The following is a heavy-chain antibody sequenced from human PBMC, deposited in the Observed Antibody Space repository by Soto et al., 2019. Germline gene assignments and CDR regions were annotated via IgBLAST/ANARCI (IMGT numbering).Heavy chain of an antibody. CDR1: GYSFTSYW. CDR3: ARRGVVAATGVIAFDI. V-gene: IGHV5-51*01. CDR2: IYPGDSDT. J-gene: IGHJ3*02. Sequence: GESLKISCKGSGYSFTSYWIGWVRQMPGKGLEWMGIIYPGDSDTRYSPSFQGQVTISADKSISTAYLQWSSLKASDTAMYYCARRGVVAATGVIAFDIWGQGTMVTVSS. D-gene: IGHD2-15*01.